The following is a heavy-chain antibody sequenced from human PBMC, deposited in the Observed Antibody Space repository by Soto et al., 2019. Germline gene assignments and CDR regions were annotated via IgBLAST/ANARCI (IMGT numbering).Heavy chain of an antibody. D-gene: IGHD1-1*01. CDR2: IIPISGIA. J-gene: IGHJ6*04. Sequence: SVKVSCKASGGTFSIYALSWVRQAPGQGLEWMGGIIPISGIANYAQKFQGRVTITADESTSTVYMEMSSLRSEDTAVYYCANEASPERYYYGMDVWGKGTTVTVSS. CDR1: GGTFSIYA. CDR3: ANEASPERYYYGMDV. V-gene: IGHV1-69*13.